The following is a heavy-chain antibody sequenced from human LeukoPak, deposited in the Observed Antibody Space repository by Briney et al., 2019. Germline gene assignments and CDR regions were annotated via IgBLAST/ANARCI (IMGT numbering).Heavy chain of an antibody. CDR2: INPNSGGT. CDR3: ARGPAIVVVVAATQAYDAFDI. CDR1: GYTFTGYY. D-gene: IGHD2-15*01. V-gene: IGHV1-2*02. Sequence: GASVKVSCKASGYTFTGYYMHWVRQAPGQGLEWMGWINPNSGGTNYAQKFQGRVTMTRDTSISTAYMELSRLRSDDTAVYYCARGPAIVVVVAATQAYDAFDIWGQGTMVTVSS. J-gene: IGHJ3*02.